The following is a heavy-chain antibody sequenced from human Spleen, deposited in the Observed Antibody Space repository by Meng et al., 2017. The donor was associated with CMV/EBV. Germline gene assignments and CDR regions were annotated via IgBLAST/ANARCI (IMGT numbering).Heavy chain of an antibody. D-gene: IGHD2-2*02. CDR1: GFTFSSYS. J-gene: IGHJ4*02. CDR3: ARIKYTYVDY. V-gene: IGHV4-34*08. Sequence: SQTLSLTCAASGFTFSSYSMNWVRQAPGKGLEWIGETNHSGSTNYNPSLKSRVTISINTSKNQFSLKLTSATAADTAVYYCARIKYTYVDYWGQGTPVTVSS. CDR2: TNHSGST.